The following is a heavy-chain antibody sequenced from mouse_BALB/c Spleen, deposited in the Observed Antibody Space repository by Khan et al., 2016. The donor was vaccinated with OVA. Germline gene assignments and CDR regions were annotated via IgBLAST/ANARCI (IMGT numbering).Heavy chain of an antibody. CDR3: ARGMQQGYYYTMDY. CDR2: IFHSGTST. J-gene: IGHJ4*01. V-gene: IGHV5-12-2*01. Sequence: EVELVESGGGLVQPGGSLKLSCAASGFTFSSYTMSWVRQTPEKRLEWVAYIFHSGTSTYYPDTLKGRFTTSRDNAKNTLYLQMSSLKSDDSAMYCCARGMQQGYYYTMDYWGQGTSVTVSS. CDR1: GFTFSSYT.